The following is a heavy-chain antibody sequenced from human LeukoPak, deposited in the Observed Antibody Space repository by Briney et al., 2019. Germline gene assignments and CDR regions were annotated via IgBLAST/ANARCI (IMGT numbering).Heavy chain of an antibody. CDR3: ARESNIHYYFDS. J-gene: IGHJ4*02. CDR2: IYYSGST. D-gene: IGHD1/OR15-1a*01. CDR1: GGSISSYY. Sequence: PSETLSLTCTVSGGSISSYYWSWIRQPPGKGLEWIGYIYYSGSTDYNPSLKSRVTISIDTSKNQFSLKLSSVTAADTAVYHCARESNIHYYFDSWGQGTLVTVSS. V-gene: IGHV4-59*01.